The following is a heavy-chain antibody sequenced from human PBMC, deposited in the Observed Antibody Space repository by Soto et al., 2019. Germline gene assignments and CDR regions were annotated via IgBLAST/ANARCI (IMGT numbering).Heavy chain of an antibody. V-gene: IGHV3-74*01. CDR1: GFAFSPYW. CDR3: ARGAKNVYAMDV. Sequence: EVQLVESGGGLVQPGGSLRLSCAASGFAFSPYWMPWVRQAPGKALLWVSRIKIDGSSTYYVDSVKGRFTISRADAKNTRFLQMNGLRVDDTAVYYCARGAKNVYAMDVWGQGTTVTVSS. J-gene: IGHJ6*02. D-gene: IGHD1-1*01. CDR2: IKIDGSST.